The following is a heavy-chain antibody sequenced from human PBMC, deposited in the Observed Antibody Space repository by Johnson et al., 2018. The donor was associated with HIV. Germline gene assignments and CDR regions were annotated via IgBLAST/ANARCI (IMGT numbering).Heavy chain of an antibody. CDR1: GFTFSSYA. V-gene: IGHV3-30*04. CDR2: ISYDGSNK. D-gene: IGHD3-16*01. J-gene: IGHJ3*02. Sequence: VQLVESGGGVVQPGRSLRLSCAASGFTFSSYAMHWVRQAPGKGLEWVAVISYDGSNKYYADSVKGRFTISRDNSKNTLYLQMNSLRAEDTAVYYCARESGYDYVWGARGAFDIWGQGTMVTVSS. CDR3: ARESGYDYVWGARGAFDI.